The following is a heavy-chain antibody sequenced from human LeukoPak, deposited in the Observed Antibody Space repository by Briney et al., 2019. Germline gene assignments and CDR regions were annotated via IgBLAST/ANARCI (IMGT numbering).Heavy chain of an antibody. J-gene: IGHJ4*02. Sequence: PGGSLRLSCAASGFTFSSYAMSWVRQAPGKGLEWVSAISGSGGSTYYADSVKGWFTISRDNSKNTLYLQMNSLRAEDTAVYYCAKAPNWPTTLYYFDYWGQGTLVTVSS. V-gene: IGHV3-23*01. D-gene: IGHD7-27*01. CDR1: GFTFSSYA. CDR2: ISGSGGST. CDR3: AKAPNWPTTLYYFDY.